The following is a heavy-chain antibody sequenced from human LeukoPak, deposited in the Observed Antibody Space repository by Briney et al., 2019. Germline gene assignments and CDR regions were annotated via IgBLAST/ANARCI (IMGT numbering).Heavy chain of an antibody. J-gene: IGHJ4*02. D-gene: IGHD3-3*01. CDR3: GRETDFGVVTN. CDR2: TYYRSQQWHS. CDR1: GDSVSSNGAS. Sequence: SQTLSLTCAISGDSVSSNGASWNWIRQSPSRGLEWLGWTYYRSQQWHSDYAPSVKGRITLNPYTSKNQFSLQLNSVTPEDTALYYCGRETDFGVVTNWGQGTLVTVSS. V-gene: IGHV6-1*01.